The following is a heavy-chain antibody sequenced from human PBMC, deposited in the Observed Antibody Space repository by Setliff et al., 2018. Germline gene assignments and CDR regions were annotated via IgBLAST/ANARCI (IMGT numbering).Heavy chain of an antibody. CDR2: INPNSGAT. CDR3: ARDLYNSGSDY. D-gene: IGHD6-25*01. V-gene: IGHV1-2*06. CDR1: GYPFTDYY. J-gene: IGHJ4*02. Sequence: ASVKVSCKTSGYPFTDYYIHWVRQAPGQGLEWMGRINPNSGATNFAQKFQGRVTMTRDTSISTAYMDLSRLRSDDTAVYYCARDLYNSGSDYWGQGTLVTLSS.